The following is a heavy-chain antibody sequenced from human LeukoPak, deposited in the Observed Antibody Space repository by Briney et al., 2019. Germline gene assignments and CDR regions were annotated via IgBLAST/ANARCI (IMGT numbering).Heavy chain of an antibody. Sequence: GASVKVSCKASGYNFPSYEIHWVRQATGQGLEWMGWMKPYSGNTGYAEKIQGRVTMTRDTSISTAYMELSSLRSDDTAVYYCMRGSWASQWGQGTLVTVSS. V-gene: IGHV1-8*01. J-gene: IGHJ4*02. D-gene: IGHD1-26*01. CDR2: MKPYSGNT. CDR3: MRGSWASQ. CDR1: GYNFPSYE.